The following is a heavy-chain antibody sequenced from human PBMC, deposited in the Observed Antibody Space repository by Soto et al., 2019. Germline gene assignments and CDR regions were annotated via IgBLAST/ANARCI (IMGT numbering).Heavy chain of an antibody. D-gene: IGHD4-17*01. J-gene: IGHJ6*02. Sequence: QVQLVQSGAEVKKPGSWVKVSCKASGGTFSSYAISWVRQAPGQGLEWMGGIIPIFGTANYAQKFQGRVTITADESTSTAYMELSSLRSEDTAVYYCARDRMTTVQSPNYYYGMDVWGQGTTVTVSS. CDR3: ARDRMTTVQSPNYYYGMDV. CDR1: GGTFSSYA. CDR2: IIPIFGTA. V-gene: IGHV1-69*01.